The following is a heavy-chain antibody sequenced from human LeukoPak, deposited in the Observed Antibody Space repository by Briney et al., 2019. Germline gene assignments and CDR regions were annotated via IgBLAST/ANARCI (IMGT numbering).Heavy chain of an antibody. CDR1: GGAISSSHYY. V-gene: IGHV4-39*07. CDR3: ARMGLRYFDAFDY. J-gene: IGHJ4*02. Sequence: SETLSLTCTVSGGAISSSHYYWGWIRQPPGKGLEWIGSIYYSGSTYYNPSLKSRVTISVDTSKNQFSLKLSSVTAADTAVYYCARMGLRYFDAFDYWGQGTLVTVSS. D-gene: IGHD3-9*01. CDR2: IYYSGST.